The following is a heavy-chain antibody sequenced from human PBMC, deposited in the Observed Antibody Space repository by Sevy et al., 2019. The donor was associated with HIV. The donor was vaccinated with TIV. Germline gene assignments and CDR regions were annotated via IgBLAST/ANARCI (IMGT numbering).Heavy chain of an antibody. CDR2: IKQDGSEK. CDR1: GFTFSSYS. Sequence: GSLRLSCAASGFTFSSYSMSWVRQAPGKGLEWVANIKQDGSEKYYVDSVKGRFTISRDNAKNSLYLQMSSLRAEDTAVYYCARDGDGYNLFDYWGQGTLVTVSS. CDR3: ARDGDGYNLFDY. V-gene: IGHV3-7*01. D-gene: IGHD5-12*01. J-gene: IGHJ4*02.